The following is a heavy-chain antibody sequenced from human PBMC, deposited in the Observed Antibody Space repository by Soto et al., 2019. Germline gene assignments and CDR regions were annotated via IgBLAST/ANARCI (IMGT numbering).Heavy chain of an antibody. D-gene: IGHD5-12*01. J-gene: IGHJ4*02. V-gene: IGHV1-46*03. CDR3: ARDIVATIAGGGY. CDR1: GYTFTNYY. Sequence: QVQLVQSGAEVKKPGASVKVSCKASGYTFTNYYIHWVRQAPGQGLEWMGFIDPSGGSAAYAQNFQDRVTMTRDTSTTTVYMELSSLRSDDTAVYYCARDIVATIAGGGYWGQGALVTVSS. CDR2: IDPSGGSA.